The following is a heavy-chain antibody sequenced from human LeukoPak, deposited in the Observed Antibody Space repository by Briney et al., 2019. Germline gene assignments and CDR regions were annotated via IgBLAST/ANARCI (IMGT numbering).Heavy chain of an antibody. CDR3: ARVQSRLSWFDP. CDR2: IYYSGST. Sequence: NPSETLSLTCTVSRDSISSSSYYWGWIRQPPGKGLEWIGSIYYSGSTYYNPSLKSRVTISVDTSKNQFSPKLSSVTAADTAVYYCARVQSRLSWFDPWGQGTLVTVSS. V-gene: IGHV4-39*07. J-gene: IGHJ5*02. CDR1: RDSISSSSYY.